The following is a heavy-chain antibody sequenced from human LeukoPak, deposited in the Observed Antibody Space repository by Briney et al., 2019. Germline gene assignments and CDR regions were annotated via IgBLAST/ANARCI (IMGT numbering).Heavy chain of an antibody. V-gene: IGHV5-51*01. Sequence: GESLKISCQGSGYRFIDYWIGWVRQVPGKGLEWMGIIFPGETDIKYSPSFQGQVTISADNSISTAYLQWSSLKASDTAKYYCVRYGLQGCRDGRRFTSFYYYGVDVWGQGSTVTVSS. CDR3: VRYGLQGCRDGRRFTSFYYYGVDV. D-gene: IGHD5-24*01. CDR1: GYRFIDYW. CDR2: IFPGETDI. J-gene: IGHJ6*02.